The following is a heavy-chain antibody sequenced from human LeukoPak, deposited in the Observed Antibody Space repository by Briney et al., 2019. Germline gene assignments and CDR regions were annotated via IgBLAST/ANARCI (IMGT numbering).Heavy chain of an antibody. D-gene: IGHD3-9*01. CDR1: GFTFNTFN. J-gene: IGHJ4*02. CDR3: ARGHYDVLAASYKWTPDY. Sequence: GGSLRLSCAASGFTFNTFNMNWVRQAPGKGLEWVSSITSGGDYIYYADTVKGRFTTSRDNAKNSLSLQLNSLTVEDTAVYYCARGHYDVLAASYKWTPDYWGQGTLVTVSS. V-gene: IGHV3-21*01. CDR2: ITSGGDYI.